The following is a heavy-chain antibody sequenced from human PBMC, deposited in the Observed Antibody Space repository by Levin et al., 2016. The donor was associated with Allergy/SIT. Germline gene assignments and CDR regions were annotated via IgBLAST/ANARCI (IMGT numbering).Heavy chain of an antibody. J-gene: IGHJ5*02. Sequence: SETLSLTCTVSGGSISSGSYYWSWIRQPAGKGLEWIGRIYTSGSTNYNPSLKSRVTISVDTSKNQFSLKLSSVTAADTAVYYCARGNRWNWFDPWGQGTRVTVSS. D-gene: IGHD4-23*01. CDR2: IYTSGST. V-gene: IGHV4-61*02. CDR1: GGSISSGSYY. CDR3: ARGNRWNWFDP.